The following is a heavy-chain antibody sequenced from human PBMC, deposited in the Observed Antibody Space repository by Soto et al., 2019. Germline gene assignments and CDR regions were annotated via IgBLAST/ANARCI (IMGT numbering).Heavy chain of an antibody. Sequence: GGSLRLSCAASGFTFSSYGMHWVRQAPGKGLEWVALISYDGSNKYYADSVKGRFTISRDNSKNTLYLQMNSLRAEDTAVYYCAKDVVVGATPGLGDYYYYYGTDVWGQGTTVTSP. V-gene: IGHV3-30*18. CDR1: GFTFSSYG. CDR2: ISYDGSNK. CDR3: AKDVVVGATPGLGDYYYYYGTDV. J-gene: IGHJ6*02. D-gene: IGHD1-26*01.